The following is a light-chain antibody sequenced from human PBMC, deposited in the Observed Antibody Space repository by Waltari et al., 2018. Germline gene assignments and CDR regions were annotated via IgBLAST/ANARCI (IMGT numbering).Light chain of an antibody. CDR1: SSDVGSYNL. Sequence: QSALTQPASVSGSPGQSITISCTGTSSDVGSYNLVSWYQQHPGKAPKLMIYEVSKRPSGCSNRFSGSKSGNTASLTSAGLQAEDEADYYCCSYAGSSTRGEVFGGGTKLTVL. CDR2: EVS. V-gene: IGLV2-23*02. J-gene: IGLJ3*02. CDR3: CSYAGSSTRGEV.